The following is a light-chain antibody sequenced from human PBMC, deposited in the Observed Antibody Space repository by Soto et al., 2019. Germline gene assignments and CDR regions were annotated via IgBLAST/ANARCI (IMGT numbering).Light chain of an antibody. CDR2: GVS. CDR1: SSDVGSYNY. V-gene: IGLV2-14*01. J-gene: IGLJ3*02. Sequence: QSALTQPASVSGSPGQSITISCTGTSSDVGSYNYVSWYQQHPGKAPKLIIYGVSNRPSGVSNRFSGSKSGNTASLTISGLQAEDEADYYCCSYAHTSRVFGGGTKLTVL. CDR3: CSYAHTSRV.